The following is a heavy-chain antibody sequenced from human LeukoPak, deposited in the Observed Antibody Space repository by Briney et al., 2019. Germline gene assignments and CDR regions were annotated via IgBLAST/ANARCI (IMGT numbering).Heavy chain of an antibody. J-gene: IGHJ4*02. D-gene: IGHD2-2*01. CDR3: ASRTPAAPSDY. CDR2: ISYDGSNK. Sequence: PGRSLRLSCAASGFTFSSYAMHWVRQAPGKGLEWVAVISYDGSNKYYADSVKGRFTISRDNSKNTLYLQMNSLRAEDTAVYYCASRTPAAPSDYWGQGTLVTVSS. CDR1: GFTFSSYA. V-gene: IGHV3-30-3*01.